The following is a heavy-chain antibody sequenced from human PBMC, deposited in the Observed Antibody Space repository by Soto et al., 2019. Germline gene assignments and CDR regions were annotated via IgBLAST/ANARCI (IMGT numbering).Heavy chain of an antibody. D-gene: IGHD2-8*01. CDR3: ARAIWANGVFDY. Sequence: APVTGSCKASGYTFTGDYGRWGRKSLGQGLEWMGWITPTSGGTNYAQNFQGWVTLTRDPSISTAYMELSRLRSDDTAVYYCARAIWANGVFDYWGQRTLVTVSS. CDR1: GYTFTGDY. J-gene: IGHJ4*02. V-gene: IGHV1-2*04. CDR2: ITPTSGGT.